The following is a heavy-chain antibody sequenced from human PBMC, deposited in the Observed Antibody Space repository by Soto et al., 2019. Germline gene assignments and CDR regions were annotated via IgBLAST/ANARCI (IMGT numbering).Heavy chain of an antibody. CDR1: GFTFSSYW. Sequence: SGGSLRLSCAASGFTFSSYWMHWVRQAPGKGLVWVSRINSDGSSTSYADSVKGRFTISRDNAKNTLYLQMNSLRAEDTAVYYCARVGDYYYYGMDVWGQGTTVTVSS. D-gene: IGHD2-15*01. CDR2: INSDGSST. V-gene: IGHV3-74*01. CDR3: ARVGDYYYYGMDV. J-gene: IGHJ6*02.